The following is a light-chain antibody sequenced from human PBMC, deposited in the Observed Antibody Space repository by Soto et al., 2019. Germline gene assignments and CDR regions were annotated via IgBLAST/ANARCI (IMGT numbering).Light chain of an antibody. CDR3: QQYYSTPWT. V-gene: IGKV4-1*01. CDR1: QSVLYSSINKNY. CDR2: WAS. Sequence: DIVMTQSPDSLAVSLGERATINCKSRQSVLYSSINKNYLAWYQQKPGQPPKLLIYWASTRESGVPDRFSGSGSGTDFTLTISSLQAEDVAVYYCQQYYSTPWTFGQGTKVEIK. J-gene: IGKJ1*01.